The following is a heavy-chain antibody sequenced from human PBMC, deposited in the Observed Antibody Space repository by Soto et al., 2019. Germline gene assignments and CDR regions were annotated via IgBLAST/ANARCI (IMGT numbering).Heavy chain of an antibody. J-gene: IGHJ3*02. CDR3: ARDLFSNLNAFDI. V-gene: IGHV4-59*01. CDR2: IYYSGST. CDR1: GGSISSYY. Sequence: PSETLSLTCTVSGGSISSYYWSWIRQPPGKGLEWIGYIYYSGSTNYNPSLKSRVTISVDTSKNQFSLKLSSVTAADTAVYYCARDLFSNLNAFDIWGQGTMVTVSS.